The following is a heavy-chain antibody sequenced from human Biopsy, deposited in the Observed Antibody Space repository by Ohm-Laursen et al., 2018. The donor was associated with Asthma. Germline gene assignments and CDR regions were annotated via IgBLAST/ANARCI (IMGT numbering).Heavy chain of an antibody. V-gene: IGHV4-31*02. CDR3: ARAQDYYDSRGYYRSFDY. Sequence: TLSLTSTVSNRTITSGGYYWTCLRQHPGKGLEWIEFIYYSWSTYYNPSLKSRVSISIDTSKNQFSLKLSSVTAADTAVYYCARAQDYYDSRGYYRSFDYWGQGTLVPVSS. D-gene: IGHD3-22*01. CDR1: NRTITSGGYY. J-gene: IGHJ4*02. CDR2: IYYSWST.